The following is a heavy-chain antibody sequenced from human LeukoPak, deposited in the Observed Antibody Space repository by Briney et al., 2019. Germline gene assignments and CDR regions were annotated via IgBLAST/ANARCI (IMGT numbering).Heavy chain of an antibody. V-gene: IGHV3-23*01. CDR3: AGGYSDDDFFNS. J-gene: IGHJ4*02. D-gene: IGHD5-12*01. CDR1: GLSFSNCV. Sequence: PGGSPRLSCTTSGLSFSNCVMTWVRQSPGKGLEWVSSISPSGGSTFYADSVRGRFTISRDNSKNTVYLQMRSLGAEDTAAYYCAGGYSDDDFFNSWGQGTLVTVSS. CDR2: ISPSGGST.